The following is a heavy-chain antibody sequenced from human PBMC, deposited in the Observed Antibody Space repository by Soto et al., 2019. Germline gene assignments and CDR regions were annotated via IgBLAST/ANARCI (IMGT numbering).Heavy chain of an antibody. V-gene: IGHV1-69*13. D-gene: IGHD1-1*01. Sequence: SVKVSCKASGATFSGYPITWVRQAPGQGLEWMGVIIPIFSSVNSAQKFQGRVTITADESTSTAYMELSSLRSEDTAIYYCARPRTAATTKGYDYWGQGTLVTVSS. CDR3: ARPRTAATTKGYDY. J-gene: IGHJ4*02. CDR2: IIPIFSSV. CDR1: GATFSGYP.